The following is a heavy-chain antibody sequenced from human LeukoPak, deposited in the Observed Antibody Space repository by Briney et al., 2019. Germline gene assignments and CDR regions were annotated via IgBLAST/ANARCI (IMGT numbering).Heavy chain of an antibody. D-gene: IGHD4-11*01. Sequence: PGRSLRLSCAASGFIYTHYGMHWVRQAPGKGLEWVAVRWSAGSNSFYAGSVEGRFTIYRDNSQNTLFLQMNSLRAEDTAMYYCARDSQRGFDYSNSLEYWGHGTLVTVSS. CDR1: GFIYTHYG. CDR2: RWSAGSNS. CDR3: ARDSQRGFDYSNSLEY. J-gene: IGHJ4*01. V-gene: IGHV3-33*01.